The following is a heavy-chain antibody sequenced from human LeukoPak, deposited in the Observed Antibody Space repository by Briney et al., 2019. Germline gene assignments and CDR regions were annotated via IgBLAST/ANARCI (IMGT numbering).Heavy chain of an antibody. CDR2: ISSSSSYI. J-gene: IGHJ3*02. CDR1: GFTFSSYS. CDR3: AREHCSGGSCYPDAFDI. Sequence: GGSLRLSCAASGFTFSSYSMNWVRQAPGKGLEWVSSISSSSSYIYYADSVKGRFTISRDNAKNSLYLQMHSLRAEDTAVYYCAREHCSGGSCYPDAFDIWGQGTMVTVSS. D-gene: IGHD2-15*01. V-gene: IGHV3-21*01.